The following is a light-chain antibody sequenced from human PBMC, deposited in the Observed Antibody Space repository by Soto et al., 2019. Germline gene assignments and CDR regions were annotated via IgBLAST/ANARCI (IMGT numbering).Light chain of an antibody. V-gene: IGKV3-20*01. CDR3: QQYARSRT. J-gene: IGKJ1*01. CDR2: GAS. CDR1: PSVSSYY. Sequence: EGVETTYPVTLSLYPVEKATLSCRASPSVSSYYLAWYQQKPGQAPRLLIYGASSRATGIPDRFSGSGSGTDFTLSISSLEPEDFAMYYCQQYARSRTFGQGTKVDIK.